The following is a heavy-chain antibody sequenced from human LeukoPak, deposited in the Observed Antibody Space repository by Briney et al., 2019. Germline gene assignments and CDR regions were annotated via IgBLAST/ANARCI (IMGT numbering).Heavy chain of an antibody. CDR3: VRLFHCTNGVCYGPNTEDY. Sequence: SQTLSLTCTVSGGSISSGSYYWSWIRQPAGKGLEWIGRIYTSGSTNYNPSLKSRVTISVDTSKNQFSLKLSSVTAADMAVYYCVRLFHCTNGVCYGPNTEDYWGQGTLVTVSS. CDR1: GGSISSGSYY. CDR2: IYTSGST. V-gene: IGHV4-61*02. D-gene: IGHD2-8*01. J-gene: IGHJ4*02.